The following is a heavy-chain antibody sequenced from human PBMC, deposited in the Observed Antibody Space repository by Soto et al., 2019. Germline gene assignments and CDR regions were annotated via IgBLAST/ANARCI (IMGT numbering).Heavy chain of an antibody. V-gene: IGHV1-3*01. CDR2: INAGNGNT. Sequence: ASVKVSCKASGYTFTSYAMHWVRQAPGQRLEWMGWINAGNGNTKYSQKFQGRVTITRDTSASTAYMELSSLRSEDTAVYYCARDRGSSWPLDYWGQGTLVTVSS. CDR1: GYTFTSYA. CDR3: ARDRGSSWPLDY. J-gene: IGHJ4*02. D-gene: IGHD6-13*01.